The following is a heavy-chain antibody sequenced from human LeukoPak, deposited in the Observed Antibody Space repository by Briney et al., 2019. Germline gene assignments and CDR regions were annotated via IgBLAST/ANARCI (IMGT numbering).Heavy chain of an antibody. D-gene: IGHD3-16*01. V-gene: IGHV3-43*02. CDR1: GFTFDDYA. Sequence: GGSLRLSCAASGFTFDDYAMHWVRQAPGKGLEWVSLIGGNGGSTYYADSVKGRFTISRDNSKNSLYLQMNSLRTEDTALYYCAKYTVFGNYFDYWGQGTLVTVCS. CDR2: IGGNGGST. CDR3: AKYTVFGNYFDY. J-gene: IGHJ4*02.